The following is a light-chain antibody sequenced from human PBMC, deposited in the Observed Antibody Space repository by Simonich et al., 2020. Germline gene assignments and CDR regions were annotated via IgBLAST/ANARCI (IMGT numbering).Light chain of an antibody. Sequence: EIVMTQSPATLSVSPGERATLPCRASQSVSSNLAWYQQKPGQAPRLLIYGESTRATAIPARFSGSGSGTEFTLTISSLQSEDFAVYYCQQYNNWPPLTFGGGTKVEIK. CDR2: GES. CDR3: QQYNNWPPLT. V-gene: IGKV3-15*01. J-gene: IGKJ4*01. CDR1: QSVSSN.